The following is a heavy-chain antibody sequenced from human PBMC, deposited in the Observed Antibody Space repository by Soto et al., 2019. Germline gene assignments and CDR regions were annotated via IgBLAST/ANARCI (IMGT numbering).Heavy chain of an antibody. J-gene: IGHJ5*02. CDR2: ISAYNGNT. CDR1: GYTFTSYG. D-gene: IGHD3-3*01. V-gene: IGHV1-18*04. Sequence: ASVKVSCKAPGYTFTSYGISWVRQAPGQGLEWMGWISAYNGNTNYAQKLQGRVTMTTDTSTSTAYMELRSLRSDDTAVYYCARDWYYDFWSGYYPDNWFDPWGQGTLVTVSS. CDR3: ARDWYYDFWSGYYPDNWFDP.